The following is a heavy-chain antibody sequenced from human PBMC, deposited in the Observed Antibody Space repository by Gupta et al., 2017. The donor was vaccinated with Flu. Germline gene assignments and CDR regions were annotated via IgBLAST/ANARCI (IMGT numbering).Heavy chain of an antibody. J-gene: IGHJ4*02. D-gene: IGHD2-15*01. V-gene: IGHV1-69*01. CDR3: ARDFISPGGYYFDY. CDR2: IIPIFGTA. Sequence: QAPGQGLEWMGGIIPIFGTANYAQKFQGRVTITADESTSTAYMELSSLRSEDTAVYYCARDFISPGGYYFDYWGQGTLVTVSS.